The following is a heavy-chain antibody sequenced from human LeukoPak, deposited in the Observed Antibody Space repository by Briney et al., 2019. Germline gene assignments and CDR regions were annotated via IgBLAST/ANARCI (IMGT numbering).Heavy chain of an antibody. D-gene: IGHD2-2*02. CDR2: ISWNSGSI. J-gene: IGHJ4*02. Sequence: GGSLRLSCAASGFIFDDYAMHWVRQAPGKGLEWVSGISWNSGSIGYADSVKGRFTISRDNAKNSLYLQMNSLRAEDTALYYCAKSRYCSSTSCYTGFDYWGQGTLVTVSS. CDR3: AKSRYCSSTSCYTGFDY. CDR1: GFIFDDYA. V-gene: IGHV3-9*01.